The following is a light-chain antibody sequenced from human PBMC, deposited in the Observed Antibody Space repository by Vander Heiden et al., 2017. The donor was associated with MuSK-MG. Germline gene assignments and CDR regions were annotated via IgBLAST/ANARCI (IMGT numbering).Light chain of an antibody. J-gene: IGKJ5*01. CDR2: GAS. CDR3: QQYGTS. CDR1: QSVSSGY. Sequence: DIVLTQSPGTMSLSPGERATRSCRASQSVSSGYLAWYQQKPGQAPRLLIYGASSRATGIPDRFSGSGSGTDFTLTISRLEPEDFAVYYCQQYGTSLGQGTRLEIK. V-gene: IGKV3-20*01.